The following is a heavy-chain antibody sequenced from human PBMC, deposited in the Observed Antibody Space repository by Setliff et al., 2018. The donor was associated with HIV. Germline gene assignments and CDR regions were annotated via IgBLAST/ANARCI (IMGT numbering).Heavy chain of an antibody. CDR1: GFAFSSYA. Sequence: PGGSLRLSCAASGFAFSSYAVHWVRQAPGKGLEWVALISHDGSSKYYGDSVKGRFTISRDNSKNTLYLQMDSLGPEDTAIYYCAKAPYPQYYHYYMDVWGEGTTVTVSS. D-gene: IGHD3-16*01. CDR2: ISHDGSSK. J-gene: IGHJ6*03. CDR3: AKAPYPQYYHYYMDV. V-gene: IGHV3-30-3*02.